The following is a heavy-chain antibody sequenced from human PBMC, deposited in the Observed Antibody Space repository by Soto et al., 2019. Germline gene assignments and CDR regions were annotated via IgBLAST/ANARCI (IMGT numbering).Heavy chain of an antibody. J-gene: IGHJ4*02. Sequence: QVQLVESGGGVVQPGRSLRLSCVASGFTFSSYGMHWVRQAPGKGLEWVAIISYDGSNTYYADSVKGRFTISRDNSINTLYLQMNSLRAEDTSVYYCAKEGGLSGSYYISSSYYFDYWGQGTLVTVSS. CDR3: AKEGGLSGSYYISSSYYFDY. D-gene: IGHD1-26*01. CDR2: ISYDGSNT. CDR1: GFTFSSYG. V-gene: IGHV3-30*18.